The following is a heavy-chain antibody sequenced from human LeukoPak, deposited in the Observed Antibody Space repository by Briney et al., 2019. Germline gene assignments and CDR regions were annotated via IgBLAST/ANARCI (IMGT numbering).Heavy chain of an antibody. J-gene: IGHJ5*02. Sequence: PETLSLTCSVSGDSISSYYWSWIRQPPGKGLEWIAYIYAGGTTKYNPSLKSRVTISVDTSMNQFSLTIHSVTAADTAMYYCARHPRRCSASGTCYSWFDASGQGTLVTVSS. V-gene: IGHV4-4*09. CDR3: ARHPRRCSASGTCYSWFDA. D-gene: IGHD2-21*02. CDR1: GDSISSYY. CDR2: IYAGGTT.